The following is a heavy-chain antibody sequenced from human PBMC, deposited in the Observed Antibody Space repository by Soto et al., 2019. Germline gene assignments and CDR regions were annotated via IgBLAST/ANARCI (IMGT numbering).Heavy chain of an antibody. CDR3: ARNRITIFGVVIYPYYYGMDV. Sequence: GASVKVSCKASGYTFLNYDVAWVRRAPGQGLEWMGWISISKGKTYYQQSLQGRVTMTTDTATTTTYMEVRSLRSEDTAVYYCARNRITIFGVVIYPYYYGMDVWGQGTTVTVSS. D-gene: IGHD3-3*01. V-gene: IGHV1-18*01. CDR1: GYTFLNYD. CDR2: ISISKGKT. J-gene: IGHJ6*02.